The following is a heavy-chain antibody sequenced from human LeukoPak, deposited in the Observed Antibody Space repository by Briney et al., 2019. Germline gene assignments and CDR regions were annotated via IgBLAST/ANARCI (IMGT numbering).Heavy chain of an antibody. Sequence: GGSLRLSCAASGFTFSSYSMNWVRQAPGKGLHWVSSISSSSSYIYYADSVKGRFTISRDNAKNSLYLQMNSLRAEDTAVYYCARAEGCSSTSCYYYYGMDVWGQGTTVTVSS. V-gene: IGHV3-21*01. CDR2: ISSSSSYI. CDR3: ARAEGCSSTSCYYYYGMDV. CDR1: GFTFSSYS. D-gene: IGHD2-2*01. J-gene: IGHJ6*02.